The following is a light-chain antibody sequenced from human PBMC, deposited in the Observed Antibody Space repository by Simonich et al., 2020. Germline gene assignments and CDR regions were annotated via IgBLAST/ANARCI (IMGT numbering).Light chain of an antibody. CDR2: WAS. Sequence: DIVMTQSPDSLAGSLGERANINCKPSQSVLYSSNNKNYLACDQQKPGQPPKLHIYWASTREAGVPDRFSGSGSGTDFTLTISSLQAEDVAVYYCQQYYSTPLTFGPGTKVDIK. J-gene: IGKJ3*01. CDR1: QSVLYSSNNKNY. CDR3: QQYYSTPLT. V-gene: IGKV4-1*01.